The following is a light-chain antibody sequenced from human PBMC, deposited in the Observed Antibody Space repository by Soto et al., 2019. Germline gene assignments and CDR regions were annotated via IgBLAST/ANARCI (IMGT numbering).Light chain of an antibody. Sequence: QSALTQPASVSGSPGQSITISCTGTSSDVGGYNYVSWYQQRPGKAPKLMIYDVSNRPSGVSNRFSGSKSGNTASLTISGLQAEDEADYYCSSYTSSSRYVFGTGTKVTVL. V-gene: IGLV2-14*01. J-gene: IGLJ1*01. CDR2: DVS. CDR3: SSYTSSSRYV. CDR1: SSDVGGYNY.